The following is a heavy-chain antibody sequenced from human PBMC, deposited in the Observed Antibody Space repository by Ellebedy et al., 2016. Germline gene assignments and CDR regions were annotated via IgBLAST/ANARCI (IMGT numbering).Heavy chain of an antibody. J-gene: IGHJ4*02. CDR1: GGSISSSSYY. Sequence: SETLSLTCTVSGGSISSSSYYWGWIRQPPGKGLEWIGSIYYSGSTYYNPSLKSRVTISVDTSKNQFSLKLSSVTAADTAVYYCARDSLTAYSGYGYFDYWGQGTLVTVSS. CDR2: IYYSGST. D-gene: IGHD5-12*01. CDR3: ARDSLTAYSGYGYFDY. V-gene: IGHV4-39*07.